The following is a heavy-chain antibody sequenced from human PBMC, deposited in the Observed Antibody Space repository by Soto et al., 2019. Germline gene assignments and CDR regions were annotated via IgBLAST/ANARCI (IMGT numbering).Heavy chain of an antibody. Sequence: PSETLSLTCTVSGGSISSGGYYWSWIRRHPGKGLEWIGYIYYSGSTYYNPSLKSRVTISVDTSKNQFSLKLSSVTAADTAVYYCARESYGLGMVRGEWFDPWGQGTLVTVSS. CDR1: GGSISSGGYY. D-gene: IGHD3-10*01. J-gene: IGHJ5*02. V-gene: IGHV4-31*03. CDR2: IYYSGST. CDR3: ARESYGLGMVRGEWFDP.